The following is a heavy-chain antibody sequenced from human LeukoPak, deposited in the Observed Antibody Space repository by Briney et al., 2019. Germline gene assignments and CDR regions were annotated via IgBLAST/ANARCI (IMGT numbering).Heavy chain of an antibody. V-gene: IGHV3-30*18. J-gene: IGHJ4*02. D-gene: IGHD4-23*01. CDR1: GFTFSNYG. CDR3: AKDPTAGWGYGGNRHYFDY. CDR2: ISYDGTNK. Sequence: PGGSLRLSCAASGFTFSNYGMHWVRQAPGKGLEWVAVISYDGTNKYYADSVKGRFTISRGNSKNTLYLQMNSLRAEDTAVYYCAKDPTAGWGYGGNRHYFDYWGQGTLVTVSS.